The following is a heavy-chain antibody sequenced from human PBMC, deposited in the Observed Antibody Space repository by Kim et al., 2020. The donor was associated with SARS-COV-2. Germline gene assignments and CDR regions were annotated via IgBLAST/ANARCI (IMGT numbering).Heavy chain of an antibody. J-gene: IGHJ4*02. Sequence: GGSLRLSCAASGFTFSSYAMSWVRQAPGKGLEWVSAISGSGGSTYYADSVKGRFTISRDNSKNTLYLQMNSLRAEDTAVYYCAKVVITFGGVIVPPYYFDYWGQGTLVTVSS. CDR1: GFTFSSYA. CDR2: ISGSGGST. V-gene: IGHV3-23*01. CDR3: AKVVITFGGVIVPPYYFDY. D-gene: IGHD3-16*02.